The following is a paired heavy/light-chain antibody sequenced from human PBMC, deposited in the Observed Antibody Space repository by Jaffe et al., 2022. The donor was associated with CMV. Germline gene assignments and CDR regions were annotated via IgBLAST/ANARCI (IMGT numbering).Heavy chain of an antibody. Sequence: QVQLVESGGGVVQPGRSLRLSCAASGFSLINYGMHWVRQAPGKGLEWVAIISYDGKNEYYADSVKGRFTISRDTSKNTLWLQMNTLRAEDTAVYYCARDKLPFISVPVSRNWFDPWGQGTLVTVSS. D-gene: IGHD2-2*01. CDR3: ARDKLPFISVPVSRNWFDP. CDR1: GFSLINYG. V-gene: IGHV3-33*08. CDR2: ISYDGKNE. J-gene: IGHJ5*02.
Light chain of an antibody. V-gene: IGKV1-39*01. Sequence: DIQMTQSPSSLSASVGDRVTITCRASQSINNFLNWYHQKPGRAPHLLIYAASNLQSGVSSRFSGSGSGTNFTLTISSLEPEDFATYYCQHSFSIASYSFGQGTKLEIK. CDR2: AAS. J-gene: IGKJ2*03. CDR1: QSINNF. CDR3: QHSFSIASYS.